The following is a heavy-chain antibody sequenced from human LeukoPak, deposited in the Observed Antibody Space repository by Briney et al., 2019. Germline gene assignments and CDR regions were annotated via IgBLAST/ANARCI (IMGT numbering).Heavy chain of an antibody. V-gene: IGHV3-30*19. CDR3: ARVRTAHYFDY. CDR1: GFTFSSYG. J-gene: IGHJ4*02. D-gene: IGHD2-21*02. CDR2: IWYDGSNK. Sequence: GGSLRLSCAASGFTFSSYGMHWVRQAPGKGLEWVAVIWYDGSNKYYADSVKGRFTISRDNSKNTLYPQMNSLRAEDTAVYYCARVRTAHYFDYWGQGTLVTVSS.